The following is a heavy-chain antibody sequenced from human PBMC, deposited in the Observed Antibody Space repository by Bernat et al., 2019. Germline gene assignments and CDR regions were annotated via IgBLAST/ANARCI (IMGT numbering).Heavy chain of an antibody. Sequence: EVQLVESGGGLVKPGGSLRLSCAASGFTFSSYSMNWVRQAPGKGLEWVSSISSSSSYICYADSVKGRFTISRDNAKNSLYLQLNSLRAEDTAVYYCARVHYYFDYWGQGTLVTVSS. CDR2: ISSSSSYI. D-gene: IGHD3-10*01. J-gene: IGHJ4*02. CDR3: ARVHYYFDY. CDR1: GFTFSSYS. V-gene: IGHV3-21*01.